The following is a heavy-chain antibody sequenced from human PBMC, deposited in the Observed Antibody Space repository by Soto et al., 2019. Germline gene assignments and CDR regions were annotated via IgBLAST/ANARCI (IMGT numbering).Heavy chain of an antibody. J-gene: IGHJ5*02. Sequence: VKVSCKASGCTFSSYAISWVRQAPGQGLEWMGGIIPIFGTANYAQKFQGRVTITADKSTSTAYMELSSLRSEDTAVYYCARDQGIAARLRSTWFDPWGQGTLVTVSS. D-gene: IGHD6-6*01. CDR1: GCTFSSYA. V-gene: IGHV1-69*06. CDR2: IIPIFGTA. CDR3: ARDQGIAARLRSTWFDP.